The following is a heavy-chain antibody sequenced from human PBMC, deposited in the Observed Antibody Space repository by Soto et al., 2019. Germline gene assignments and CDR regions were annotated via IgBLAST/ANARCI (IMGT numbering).Heavy chain of an antibody. CDR1: GASINSGGYY. J-gene: IGHJ4*02. D-gene: IGHD4-17*01. Sequence: QVQLQESGPGLVKPSETLSLTCTVSGASINSGGYYWSWIRQLPGKGLEWIGYIYFSGSTYYNPSLERRVTISLHTSQNQFSLKLSSVTAADTAMYFCASGDAWEALLAHWGQGILVTVSS. CDR2: IYFSGST. CDR3: ASGDAWEALLAH. V-gene: IGHV4-31*03.